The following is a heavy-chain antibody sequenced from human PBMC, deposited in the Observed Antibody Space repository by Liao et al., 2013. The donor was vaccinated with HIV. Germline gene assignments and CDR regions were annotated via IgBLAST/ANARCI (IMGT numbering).Heavy chain of an antibody. CDR1: GGSISSTGYY. J-gene: IGHJ5*02. V-gene: IGHV4-39*07. D-gene: IGHD3-10*01. CDR3: ARGWGIKVTRGVTPAHWFDP. CDR2: IFYSGST. Sequence: QLQLRESGPGLVKPSETLSLTCTVSGGSISSTGYYWGWIRQPPGKGLEWIGSIFYSGSTYYNPSLKSRVTISVHSSLNQFSLRLTSVTAADTAVYYCARGWGIKVTRGVTPAHWFDPWGLGILVTVSS.